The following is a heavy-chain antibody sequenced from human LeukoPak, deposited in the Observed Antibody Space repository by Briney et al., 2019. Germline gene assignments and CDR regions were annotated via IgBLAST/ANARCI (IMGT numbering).Heavy chain of an antibody. Sequence: GGSLRLSCAASGFTFSSYGMHWVRQAPGKGLEWVAVIWYDGKTKYYLDSIKGRFTISGDNSKNTLYLQMNSLRAEDTAVYYCAKAAHYYGSGSYQDYWGQGTLVTVSS. CDR1: GFTFSSYG. CDR2: IWYDGKTK. J-gene: IGHJ4*02. V-gene: IGHV3-33*06. CDR3: AKAAHYYGSGSYQDY. D-gene: IGHD3-10*01.